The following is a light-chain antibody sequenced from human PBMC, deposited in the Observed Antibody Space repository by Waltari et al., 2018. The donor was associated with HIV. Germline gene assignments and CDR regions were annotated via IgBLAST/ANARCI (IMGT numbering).Light chain of an antibody. CDR3: GTWDTSLTAGV. Sequence: QSVLTQPPSVSAAPGQKVTISCSGSSSNIGNNYVSWFQQLPGTPPKLLIYDNLKRPSVIPDRFSASRSGTSATLAVTGLQIGDEADYYCGTWDTSLTAGVFGGGTKLTVL. CDR2: DNL. CDR1: SSNIGNNY. J-gene: IGLJ3*02. V-gene: IGLV1-51*01.